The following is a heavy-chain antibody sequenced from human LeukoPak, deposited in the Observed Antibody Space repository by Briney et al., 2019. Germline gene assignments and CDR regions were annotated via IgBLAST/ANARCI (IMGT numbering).Heavy chain of an antibody. CDR3: AWSKDYFAY. J-gene: IGHJ4*02. V-gene: IGHV3-53*01. D-gene: IGHD3-3*01. CDR1: VLTVSDNY. CDR2: IYSGGST. Sequence: GGSLRLSCAASVLTVSDNYMSWVRQAPGKGLEWVSVIYSGGSTYYADSVEGRFSISRDNSKNTLFLQMNSLRAEDTAVYYCAWSKDYFAYWGKGTLVTVSS.